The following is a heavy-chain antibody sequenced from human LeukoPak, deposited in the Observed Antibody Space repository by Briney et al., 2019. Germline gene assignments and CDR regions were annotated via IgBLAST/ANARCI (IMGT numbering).Heavy chain of an antibody. CDR1: GGSISSYY. J-gene: IGHJ6*02. D-gene: IGHD4-11*01. CDR2: IHYSGST. CDR3: ARVSGATITTFYGIDV. Sequence: PSETLSLTCTVSGGSISSYYWSWIRQPPGKGLEWVGSIHYSGSTNYNPSLKSRVTISIDMSKNQFSLRLSSVTAMDTAVYYCARVSGATITTFYGIDVWGQGTTVTVS. V-gene: IGHV4-59*01.